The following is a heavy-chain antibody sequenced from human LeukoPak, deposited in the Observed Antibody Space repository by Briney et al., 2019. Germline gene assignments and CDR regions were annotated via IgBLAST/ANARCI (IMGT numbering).Heavy chain of an antibody. Sequence: PGGPLKLSCAASGFTFSGSAMHWVRQASGKGLEWVGRIRSKANSYATAYAASVKGRFTISRDDSKNTAYLQMNSLKTEDTAVYYCTYGVYCSSTSCSGYWGQGTLVTVSS. V-gene: IGHV3-73*01. CDR2: IRSKANSYAT. D-gene: IGHD2-2*01. J-gene: IGHJ4*02. CDR3: TYGVYCSSTSCSGY. CDR1: GFTFSGSA.